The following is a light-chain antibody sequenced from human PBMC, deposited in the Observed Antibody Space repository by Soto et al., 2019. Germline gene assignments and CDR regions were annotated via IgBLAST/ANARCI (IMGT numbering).Light chain of an antibody. J-gene: IGLJ1*01. CDR3: SSYTSSSARKYV. Sequence: QSVLTQPASVSGSPGQSITISCTGASSDVGGYNYVSWYQQHPGKAPKVMIYDVTNRPSGVSSRFSGSKSGNTASLTISGLQAEDEADYYCSSYTSSSARKYVFGTGTRSPS. CDR2: DVT. CDR1: SSDVGGYNY. V-gene: IGLV2-14*03.